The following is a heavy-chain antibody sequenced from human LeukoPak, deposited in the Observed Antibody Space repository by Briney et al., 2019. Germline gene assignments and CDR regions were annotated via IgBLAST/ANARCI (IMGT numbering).Heavy chain of an antibody. D-gene: IGHD3-22*01. Sequence: GGPLRLSCAASGFTFSSYSMTWVRQAPGKGLEWVSYISSSSGTIYYADSVKGRFTISRDNAKNSLYLQMNSLRAEDTAVYYCARGAYEYYYDSSGYYGDWGQGTLVTVSS. V-gene: IGHV3-48*04. J-gene: IGHJ4*02. CDR2: ISSSSGTI. CDR3: ARGAYEYYYDSSGYYGD. CDR1: GFTFSSYS.